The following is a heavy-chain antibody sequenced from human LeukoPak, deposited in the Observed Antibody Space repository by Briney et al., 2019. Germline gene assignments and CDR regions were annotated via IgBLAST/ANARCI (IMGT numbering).Heavy chain of an antibody. CDR2: IRSKANSYAT. CDR1: GFTFNGSA. J-gene: IGHJ4*02. V-gene: IGHV3-73*01. D-gene: IGHD3-3*01. CDR3: TRQDYDFWSGGNDY. Sequence: GGSLKLSCAASGFTFNGSAMHWVRQASGKGLEWVGRIRSKANSYATAYAASVKGRFTISRDDSKNTAYLQMNSLKTEDTAVYYCTRQDYDFWSGGNDYWGQGTLVTVSS.